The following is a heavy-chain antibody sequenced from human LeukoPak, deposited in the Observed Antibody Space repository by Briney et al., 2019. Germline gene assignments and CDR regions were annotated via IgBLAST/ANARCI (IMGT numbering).Heavy chain of an antibody. D-gene: IGHD3-10*01. CDR1: GYTFTGYY. J-gene: IGHJ5*02. V-gene: IGHV1-2*04. CDR2: INPNSGGT. Sequence: ASVKVSCKTSGYTFTGYYIHWLRQAPGQGLEWMGWINPNSGGTKYAQKFQGWVTMTRDTSIKTAYMELSRLRSNDTAVYYCAREGSRGSKWFDPWGQGTLVTVAS. CDR3: AREGSRGSKWFDP.